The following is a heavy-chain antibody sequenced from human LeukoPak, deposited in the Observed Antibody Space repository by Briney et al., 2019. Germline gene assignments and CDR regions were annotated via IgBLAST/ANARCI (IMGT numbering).Heavy chain of an antibody. CDR3: ASSVGYGDSPYYFDY. D-gene: IGHD4-17*01. Sequence: GASVKVSCKASGYTFTSYGISWVRQALGQGLEWMGWISAYNGNTNYAQKLQGRVTVTTDTSTSTAYMELRSLRSDDTAVYYCASSVGYGDSPYYFDYWGQGTLVTVSS. CDR2: ISAYNGNT. J-gene: IGHJ4*02. CDR1: GYTFTSYG. V-gene: IGHV1-18*01.